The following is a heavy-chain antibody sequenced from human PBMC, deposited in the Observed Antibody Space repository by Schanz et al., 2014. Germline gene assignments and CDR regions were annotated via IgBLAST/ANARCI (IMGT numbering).Heavy chain of an antibody. J-gene: IGHJ6*02. D-gene: IGHD2-15*01. V-gene: IGHV3-33*06. CDR3: AKGMGYCSGGTCYDYYYYGLDV. CDR2: IWYDENNK. CDR1: GFTFSSYG. Sequence: QVQLVESGGGVVQFGRSLRLSCVASGFTFSSYGMHWVRQAPGKGLEWVAVIWYDENNKYYADSVKGRFTMSRDNSKNTVYLQMNSLSADDTAVFYCAKGMGYCSGGTCYDYYYYGLDVWGQGTTVTVSS.